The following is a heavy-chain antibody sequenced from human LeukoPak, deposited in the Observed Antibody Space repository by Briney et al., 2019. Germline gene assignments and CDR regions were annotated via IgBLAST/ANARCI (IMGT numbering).Heavy chain of an antibody. CDR3: ARGLGDYPTDY. CDR1: GFTFSSYA. J-gene: IGHJ4*02. Sequence: GGSLRLSCAAPGFTFSSYAMAWVRQAPGKGLEWVSAIGGSGGSTYYADSVKGRFTISRDNSKNTLYLQMDSLRAEDTAVYYCARGLGDYPTDYWGQGTLVTVSS. D-gene: IGHD4-17*01. CDR2: IGGSGGST. V-gene: IGHV3-23*01.